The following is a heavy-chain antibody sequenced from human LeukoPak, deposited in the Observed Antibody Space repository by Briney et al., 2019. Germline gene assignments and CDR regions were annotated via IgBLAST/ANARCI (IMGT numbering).Heavy chain of an antibody. CDR3: ARKDSSGYRYPDY. D-gene: IGHD3-22*01. J-gene: IGHJ4*02. CDR2: ISSSSSTI. Sequence: GGSLRLSCAASGFTFSSYSMNWVRQAPGKGLEWVSYISSSSSTIYYADSVKGRFTISRDNAKNSLYLQMNSPRAEDTAVYYCARKDSSGYRYPDYWGQGTLVTVSS. CDR1: GFTFSSYS. V-gene: IGHV3-48*04.